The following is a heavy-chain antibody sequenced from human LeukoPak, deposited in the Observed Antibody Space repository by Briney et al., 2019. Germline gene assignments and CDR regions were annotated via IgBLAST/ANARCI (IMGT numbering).Heavy chain of an antibody. V-gene: IGHV3-30-3*01. D-gene: IGHD3-3*01. CDR2: ISYDGSNK. CDR3: ARDTGFLEWFLDY. CDR1: GFTFSDYY. Sequence: GGSLRLSCAASGFTFSDYYMSWIRQAPGKGLEWVAVISYDGSNKYYADSVKGRFTISRDNSKNTLYLQMNSLRAEDTAVYYCARDTGFLEWFLDYWGQGTLVTVSS. J-gene: IGHJ4*02.